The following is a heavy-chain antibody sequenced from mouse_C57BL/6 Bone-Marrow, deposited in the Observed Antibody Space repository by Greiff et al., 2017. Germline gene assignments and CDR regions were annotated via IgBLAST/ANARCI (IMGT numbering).Heavy chain of an antibody. CDR1: GYSFTGYY. V-gene: IGHV1-42*01. CDR2: INPSTGGT. D-gene: IGHD2-5*01. Sequence: EVQLQESGPELVKPGASVKISCKASGYSFTGYYMNWVKQSPEKSLEWIGEINPSTGGTTYNQKFKAKATVTVDKSSSTAYMQLKSLTSEDSAVYYCAIAYSNLYYYAMDYWGQGTSVTVSS. CDR3: AIAYSNLYYYAMDY. J-gene: IGHJ4*01.